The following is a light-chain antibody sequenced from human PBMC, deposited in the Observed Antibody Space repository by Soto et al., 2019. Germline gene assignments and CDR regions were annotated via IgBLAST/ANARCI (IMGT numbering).Light chain of an antibody. V-gene: IGKV3-15*01. CDR3: QQYDDWPPWT. J-gene: IGKJ1*01. Sequence: EIVMTQSPAALSVSPGDAATLSYRASQSVHSRLAWYQQKPGQAPRLLIYGASTRASGIPARFRGSGSGTEFTLTISSLQSEDFAVYYCQQYDDWPPWTFGPGTKVEIK. CDR2: GAS. CDR1: QSVHSR.